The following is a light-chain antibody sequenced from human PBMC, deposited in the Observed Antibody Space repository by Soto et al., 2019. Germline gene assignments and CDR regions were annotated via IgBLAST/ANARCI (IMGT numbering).Light chain of an antibody. J-gene: IGLJ1*01. Sequence: QSVLTQPASVSGSPGQSITISCTGASSDVGGYKYVSWYQQHPGKAPKLMIYDVSNRPSGVSDRFSGSKSGNTASLTISGLQAEDESDSYCSSYTSSSTYVFGTGTKVTVL. V-gene: IGLV2-14*01. CDR3: SSYTSSSTYV. CDR2: DVS. CDR1: SSDVGGYKY.